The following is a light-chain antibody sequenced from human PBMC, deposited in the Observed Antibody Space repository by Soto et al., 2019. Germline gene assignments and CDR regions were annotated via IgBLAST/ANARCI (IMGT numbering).Light chain of an antibody. Sequence: QSVLTQAPSASGTPGQRVTISCSGSSSNIGSNTVSWYQQLPGTAPKSLIYSNNRRPSGVPDRFSGSKSGTSASLAISGLQSEDEADYYCAAWDVSMNSVVFGGGTKLTVL. V-gene: IGLV1-44*01. CDR2: SNN. CDR3: AAWDVSMNSVV. J-gene: IGLJ2*01. CDR1: SSNIGSNT.